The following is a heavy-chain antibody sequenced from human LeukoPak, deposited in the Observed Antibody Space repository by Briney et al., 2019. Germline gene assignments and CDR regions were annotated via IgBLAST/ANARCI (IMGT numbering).Heavy chain of an antibody. V-gene: IGHV3-30-3*01. CDR1: GFTFSSYA. CDR3: ARDLEEPYYYGMDV. J-gene: IGHJ6*02. CDR2: ISYDGSNK. Sequence: GRSLRLSCAASGFTFSSYAMHWVRQAPGKGLEWVAVISYDGSNKYYADSVKGRFTISRDNSKNTLYLQMNSLRAEDTAVYYCARDLEEPYYYGMDVWGQGTTVTVSS. D-gene: IGHD1-14*01.